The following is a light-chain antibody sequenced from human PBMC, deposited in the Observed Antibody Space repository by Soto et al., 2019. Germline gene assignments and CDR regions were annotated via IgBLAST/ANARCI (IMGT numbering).Light chain of an antibody. V-gene: IGKV1-33*01. CDR2: DAS. J-gene: IGKJ2*01. Sequence: DIQLTQSPSSLSASIGDSVTITCQASQDISTSLNCYHRRPGKAPKLLITDASTLQTGVPPRFRGSGAGTDFSFTIRRLQPEDFGEYYCQQYENVPTFGQGTKVKIK. CDR1: QDISTS. CDR3: QQYENVPT.